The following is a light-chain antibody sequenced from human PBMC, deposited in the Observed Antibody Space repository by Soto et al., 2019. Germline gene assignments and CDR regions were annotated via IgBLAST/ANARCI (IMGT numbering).Light chain of an antibody. J-gene: IGLJ2*01. CDR1: SSNIGAGYD. CDR3: QSYDSSLDVV. V-gene: IGLV1-40*01. Sequence: VVTQPPSVSGAPGQRVTISCTGSSSNIGAGYDVHWYQQLPGTAPKLLIYGNSNRPSGVPDRFSGSKSGTSASLAITGLQAEDEADYYCQSYDSSLDVVFGGGTKLTVL. CDR2: GNS.